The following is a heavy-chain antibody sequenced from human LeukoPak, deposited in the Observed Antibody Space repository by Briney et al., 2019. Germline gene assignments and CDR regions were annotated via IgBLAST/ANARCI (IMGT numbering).Heavy chain of an antibody. CDR2: IKSKTDGGTT. D-gene: IGHD3-22*01. CDR3: TTWLYYYDSSGYYGKYYFDY. Sequence: GGSLRLSCAASGFTFSNAWMSWVRQAPGKGLEWVGRIKSKTDGGTTDYAAPVKGRFTISRDDSKNTLYLQMNSLKTEDTAVYYCTTWLYYYDSSGYYGKYYFDYWGQGTLVTVSS. CDR1: GFTFSNAW. V-gene: IGHV3-15*01. J-gene: IGHJ4*02.